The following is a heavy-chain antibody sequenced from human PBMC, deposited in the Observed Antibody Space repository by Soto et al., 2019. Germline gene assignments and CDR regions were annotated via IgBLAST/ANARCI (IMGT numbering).Heavy chain of an antibody. V-gene: IGHV2-5*02. CDR1: GFSLSTPGVA. Sequence: SGPTLVNPTQTLTLTCTFSGFSLSTPGVAVAWIRQPPGKALEWLALIYWDDEKRYSPSLKSRLTITKDTSKNQVVLTMTTMDPVDTATYYCAHRQSYDYYMDVWGKGTTVTVSS. J-gene: IGHJ6*03. CDR3: AHRQSYDYYMDV. CDR2: IYWDDEK.